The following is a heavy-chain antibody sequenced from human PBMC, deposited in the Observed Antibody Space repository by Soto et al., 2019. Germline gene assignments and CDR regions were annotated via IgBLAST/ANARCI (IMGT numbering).Heavy chain of an antibody. J-gene: IGHJ4*02. V-gene: IGHV3-64*04. D-gene: IGHD7-27*01. CDR1: GFVFKNYG. Sequence: GGSLRLSCSASGFVFKNYGMHWVRQAPGKGLEYVAAIRTDSGDISYADSVKGRFIISRDNSKNTLYLQMNSLRAEDTAVYYCAKLFLGTVYFDYWGQGTLVTVSS. CDR2: IRTDSGDI. CDR3: AKLFLGTVYFDY.